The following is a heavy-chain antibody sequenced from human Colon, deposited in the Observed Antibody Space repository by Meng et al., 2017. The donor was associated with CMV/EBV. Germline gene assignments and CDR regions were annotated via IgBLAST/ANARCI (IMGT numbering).Heavy chain of an antibody. CDR1: GYTFTPYY. CDR2: MLPKTGAL. D-gene: IGHD1-1*01. Sequence: QVQAVQAWAGVKKPGASGKVSCKASGYTFTPYYIHWVRQASGQGLEWVGCMLPKTGALDYAQKFRGRITLTTDTSITTAYMELSGLTSDDTAVYYCIRENWYYDYWGLGTLVTVSS. CDR3: IRENWYYDY. V-gene: IGHV1-2*02. J-gene: IGHJ4*02.